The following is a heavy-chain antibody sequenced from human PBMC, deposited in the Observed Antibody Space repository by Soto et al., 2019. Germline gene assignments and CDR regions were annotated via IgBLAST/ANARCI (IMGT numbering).Heavy chain of an antibody. CDR2: MSPNSGNT. J-gene: IGHJ4*02. V-gene: IGHV1-8*01. CDR3: ARGVTAGVDY. CDR1: GYTFTSLD. D-gene: IGHD2-21*02. Sequence: QVQLVQSGAEVKKPGASVKVSCTASGYTFTSLDINWVREASGQGLEWMGWMSPNSGNTGYAQKFQDRVTMTRDTSTHTAYMELSSLRSEDTAIYYCARGVTAGVDYWGQGPLVTVSS.